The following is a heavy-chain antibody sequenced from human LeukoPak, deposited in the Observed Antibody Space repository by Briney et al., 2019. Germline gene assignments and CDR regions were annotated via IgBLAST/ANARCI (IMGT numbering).Heavy chain of an antibody. J-gene: IGHJ4*02. D-gene: IGHD5/OR15-5a*01. V-gene: IGHV1-2*02. Sequence: ASVKVSCKASGYTFTGYYMHWVRQAPGQGLEWMGWIIPISGVANYAQKFQGRVTMTRDTSTSTAYMELSSLRSDDTAVYYCARDKSTTRHFDYWGQGTLVTVSS. CDR1: GYTFTGYY. CDR3: ARDKSTTRHFDY. CDR2: IIPISGVA.